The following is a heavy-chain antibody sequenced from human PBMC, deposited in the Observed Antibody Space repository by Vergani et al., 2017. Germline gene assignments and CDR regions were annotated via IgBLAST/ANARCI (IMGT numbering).Heavy chain of an antibody. CDR2: IVSSGSTI. D-gene: IGHD3-3*01. J-gene: IGHJ3*02. V-gene: IGHV3-11*01. Sequence: QVQLVESGGGLVKPGGSLRLSCAASGFTFSDYYMSWIRQAPGKGLEWVAYIVSSGSTIYYADSVKGRFTIARDNSKNALYLQMNSLRAEDTAVYYCARGGYYDFWSGFAFDIWGQGTMVTVSS. CDR3: ARGGYYDFWSGFAFDI. CDR1: GFTFSDYY.